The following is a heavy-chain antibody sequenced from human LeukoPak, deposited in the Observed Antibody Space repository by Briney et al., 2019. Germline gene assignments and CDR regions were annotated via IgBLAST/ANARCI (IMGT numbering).Heavy chain of an antibody. CDR2: ISGGST. V-gene: IGHV3-38-3*01. J-gene: IGHJ4*02. CDR3: ARDLGDSSGYYVDY. D-gene: IGHD3-22*01. CDR1: GFTVSSNE. Sequence: PGGSLRLSCAASGFTVSSNEMSWVRQAPGKGLEWVSSISGGSTYYADSRKGRFTISRDNSKNTLYLQMNSLRAEDTAVYYCARDLGDSSGYYVDYWGQGTLVTVSS.